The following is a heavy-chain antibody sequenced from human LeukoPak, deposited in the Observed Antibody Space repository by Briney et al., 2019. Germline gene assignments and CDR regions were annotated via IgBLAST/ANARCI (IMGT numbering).Heavy chain of an antibody. D-gene: IGHD3-3*01. CDR3: SRSSSRNFGVVIKSYYYYMDV. V-gene: IGHV3-49*04. CDR1: GFTFSSYS. Sequence: GGSLRLSCAASGFTFSSYSMNWVRQAPGKGLEWVGFIRSKAYGGTTEYAASVKGRFTISRDDCKSIAYLQMNSLKTDDTAVYYCSRSSSRNFGVVIKSYYYYMDVWGKGTTVTVSS. J-gene: IGHJ6*03. CDR2: IRSKAYGGTT.